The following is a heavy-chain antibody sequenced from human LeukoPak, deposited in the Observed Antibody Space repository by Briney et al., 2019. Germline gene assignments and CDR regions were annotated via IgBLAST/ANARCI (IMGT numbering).Heavy chain of an antibody. Sequence: ASVKVSCKAYGYSFTGYYIHWVRQAPGQGLECMGWINPNSGGTSYAQRFQGWVTMTRDTSISTAFMELSRLRSDDTAVYYCARVPEPAANTYYQYYMDVWGKGTTVTVSS. J-gene: IGHJ6*03. CDR3: ARVPEPAANTYYQYYMDV. D-gene: IGHD2-2*01. CDR1: GYSFTGYY. CDR2: INPNSGGT. V-gene: IGHV1-2*04.